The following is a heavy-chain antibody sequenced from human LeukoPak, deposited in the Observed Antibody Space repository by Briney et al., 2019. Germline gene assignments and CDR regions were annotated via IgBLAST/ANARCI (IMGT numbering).Heavy chain of an antibody. CDR3: VKDIHTWIQLWLDS. CDR1: GFTFSSYS. Sequence: GGSLRLSCAASGFTFSSYSMNWVRQAPGKGLELVSSISSSSSYIYYADSVKGRFTISRDNAKNSLYLQMNSLRAEDTAIYYCVKDIHTWIQLWLDSWGQGTLVAVSS. V-gene: IGHV3-21*04. CDR2: ISSSSSYI. J-gene: IGHJ4*02. D-gene: IGHD5-18*01.